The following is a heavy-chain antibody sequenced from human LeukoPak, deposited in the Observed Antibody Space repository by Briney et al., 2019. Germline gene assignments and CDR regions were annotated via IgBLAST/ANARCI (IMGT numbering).Heavy chain of an antibody. CDR1: GFTLSNHW. J-gene: IGHJ6*02. CDR3: ARNNGVDV. CDR2: VNRDGSET. V-gene: IGHV3-7*03. Sequence: PGGSLRLSCAASGFTLSNHWMTWVRQVPGRGPEWVANVNRDGSETYYLDSVKGRFTVSKDNAKNSLYLQMNSLRAEDTALHHCARNNGVDVWGQGTTVIVSS.